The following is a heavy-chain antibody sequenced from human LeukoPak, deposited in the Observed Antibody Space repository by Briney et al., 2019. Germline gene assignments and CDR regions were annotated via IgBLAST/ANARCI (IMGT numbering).Heavy chain of an antibody. CDR3: AKDDGDYY. CDR2: IRFDGSAK. V-gene: IGHV3-30*02. Sequence: SGGSLRLSCAASEFTFSDLGMHWVRQTPGKGLEWQAFIRFDGSAKFYADSVKGRFSISRDNSRNTLFLQMNSLRIEDTAVYHCAKDDGDYYWGQGTLVTVSS. D-gene: IGHD4-17*01. J-gene: IGHJ4*02. CDR1: EFTFSDLG.